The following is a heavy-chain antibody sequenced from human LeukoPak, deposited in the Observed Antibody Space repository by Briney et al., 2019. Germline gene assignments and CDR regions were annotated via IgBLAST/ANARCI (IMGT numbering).Heavy chain of an antibody. CDR1: GYSFTSYW. J-gene: IGHJ4*02. Sequence: GESLKISCKGSGYSFTSYWIAWVRQMPGKGLEWMGIIYPGDFDTRYSPSFQGQVSISADKSISTAHLVWSSLKASDTAVYYCARRAVTTGYFDYWGQGSLVTVSS. CDR3: ARRAVTTGYFDY. CDR2: IYPGDFDT. V-gene: IGHV5-51*01. D-gene: IGHD4-17*01.